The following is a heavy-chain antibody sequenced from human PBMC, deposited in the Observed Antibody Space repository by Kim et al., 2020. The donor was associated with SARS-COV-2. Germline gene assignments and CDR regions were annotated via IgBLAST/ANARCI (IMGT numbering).Heavy chain of an antibody. D-gene: IGHD3-10*01. Sequence: ASVKVSCKASGYTFTSYAMHWVRHAPGQRLEWMGWINAGNGNTKYSQKFQGRVTITRDTSASTAYMELRSLRSEDTAVYYCARGPGVNYGSGEIPYYFDYWGQGTLVAVSS. CDR2: INAGNGNT. V-gene: IGHV1-3*01. CDR3: ARGPGVNYGSGEIPYYFDY. CDR1: GYTFTSYA. J-gene: IGHJ4*02.